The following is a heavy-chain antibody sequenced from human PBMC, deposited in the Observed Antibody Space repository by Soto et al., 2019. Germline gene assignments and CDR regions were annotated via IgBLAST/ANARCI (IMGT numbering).Heavy chain of an antibody. J-gene: IGHJ6*02. CDR3: ARDRGYDAHDYYYNAMDV. Sequence: GGPLRISCISSGFTFRTYTMNWVRQAPGKGLEWVSGIRGFSPYTFYAESVKGRFTISRDNAKNSLYLQMNSLRAEDTAVYYCARDRGYDAHDYYYNAMDVWGQGTTVTVSS. CDR1: GFTFRTYT. CDR2: IRGFSPYT. V-gene: IGHV3-21*01. D-gene: IGHD3-10*01.